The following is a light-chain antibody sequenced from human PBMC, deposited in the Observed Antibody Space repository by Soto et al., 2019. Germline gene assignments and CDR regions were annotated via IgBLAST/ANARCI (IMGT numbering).Light chain of an antibody. CDR1: QSVSSSY. Sequence: EIVLTQSPGTLSLSPGERATLSCRASQSVSSSYLAWYQQKPGQAPRLLIYGASSRATGIPDRFSGSGSGTDFTLTIGRLEPEDFAVYYCHQYDSSPLTFGGGTKVEMK. V-gene: IGKV3-20*01. CDR3: HQYDSSPLT. CDR2: GAS. J-gene: IGKJ4*01.